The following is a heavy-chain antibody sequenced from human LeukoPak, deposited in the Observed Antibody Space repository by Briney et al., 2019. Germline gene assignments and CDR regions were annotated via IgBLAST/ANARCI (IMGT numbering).Heavy chain of an antibody. CDR3: ARQTGDKGIDY. Sequence: GESLKISCKGSGYSFSNYWIGWVRQMPGKGREWMGIINPGDSDTRYSPSFQGQVTISADKSINTAYLQWSSLRASDTAIYYCARQTGDKGIDYWGQGTLVTVSS. CDR2: INPGDSDT. V-gene: IGHV5-51*01. CDR1: GYSFSNYW. J-gene: IGHJ4*02. D-gene: IGHD7-27*01.